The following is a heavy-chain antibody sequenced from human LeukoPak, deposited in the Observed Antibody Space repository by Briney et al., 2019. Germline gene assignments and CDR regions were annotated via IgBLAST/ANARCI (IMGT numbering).Heavy chain of an antibody. Sequence: SETLSLTCTVSGGSISSYYWSWTRQPAGKGLEWIGRIYTSGSTNYNPSLKSRVTMSVDTSKNQFSLKLSSVTAADTAVYYCARSSLPSSGYSSSWYFDYWGQGTLVTVSS. CDR3: ARSSLPSSGYSSSWYFDY. CDR1: GGSISSYY. J-gene: IGHJ4*02. CDR2: IYTSGST. D-gene: IGHD6-13*01. V-gene: IGHV4-4*07.